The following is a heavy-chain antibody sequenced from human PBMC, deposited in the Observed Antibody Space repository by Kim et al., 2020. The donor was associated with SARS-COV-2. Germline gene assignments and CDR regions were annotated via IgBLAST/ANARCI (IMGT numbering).Heavy chain of an antibody. V-gene: IGHV3-9*01. J-gene: IGHJ4*02. CDR3: AKDPKYSSGWYFDY. D-gene: IGHD6-19*01. Sequence: ADSVKGRFTISRDNAKNSLYLQMNSLRAEDTALYYCAKDPKYSSGWYFDYWGQGTLVTVSS.